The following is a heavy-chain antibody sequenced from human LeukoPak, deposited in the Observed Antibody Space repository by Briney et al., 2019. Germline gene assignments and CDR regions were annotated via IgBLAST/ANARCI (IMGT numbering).Heavy chain of an antibody. V-gene: IGHV4-59*12. CDR1: GGSISSYY. CDR3: AREVLEDDAFDI. D-gene: IGHD5-24*01. CDR2: IYYSGST. J-gene: IGHJ3*02. Sequence: SETLSLTCTVSGGSISSYYWSWIRQPPGKGLEWIGYIYYSGSTNYNPSLKSRVTISVDTSKNQFSLKLSSVTAADTAVYYCAREVLEDDAFDIWGQGTMVTVSS.